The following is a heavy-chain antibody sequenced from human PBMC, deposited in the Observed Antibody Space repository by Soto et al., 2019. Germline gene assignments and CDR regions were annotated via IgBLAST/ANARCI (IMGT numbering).Heavy chain of an antibody. CDR3: ARERGELPPDH. V-gene: IGHV1-18*01. D-gene: IGHD1-26*01. CDR2: IRPYNGNT. CDR1: GYTFTSYG. J-gene: IGHJ4*02. Sequence: ASVKVSCKASGYTFTSYGISWVRQAPGQGLEWMGWIRPYNGNTNSAQKLQGGVSMTTDTSTTTAYMDLTSLTSDDTAMYYCARERGELPPDHWGQGTLVTVSS.